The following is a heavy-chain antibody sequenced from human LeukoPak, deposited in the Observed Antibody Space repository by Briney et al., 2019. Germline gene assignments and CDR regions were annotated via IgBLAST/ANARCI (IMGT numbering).Heavy chain of an antibody. CDR1: GGSFSGYY. CDR2: INHSGST. Sequence: SETLSLTCAVYGGSFSGYYWSWIRQPPGKGLEWIGEINHSGSTNYNPSLKSRVTISVDTSKNQFSLELSSVTAADTAVYYCARYGQWGPWGQGTLVTVSS. J-gene: IGHJ5*02. V-gene: IGHV4-34*01. CDR3: ARYGQWGP. D-gene: IGHD6-19*01.